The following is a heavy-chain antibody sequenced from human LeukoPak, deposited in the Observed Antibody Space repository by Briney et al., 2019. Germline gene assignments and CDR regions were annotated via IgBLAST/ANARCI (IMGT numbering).Heavy chain of an antibody. Sequence: GGSLRLSCAASGFTFSSYTMNWVRQAPGKGLEWVSSISGSSRHKYYADSAKGRFTISRDNAKNSLYLQMNSLRAEDTAVYHCARTANFAAGYYIDYWGQGTLVTVSS. J-gene: IGHJ4*02. V-gene: IGHV3-21*01. CDR1: GFTFSSYT. CDR3: ARTANFAAGYYIDY. CDR2: ISGSSRHK. D-gene: IGHD6-13*01.